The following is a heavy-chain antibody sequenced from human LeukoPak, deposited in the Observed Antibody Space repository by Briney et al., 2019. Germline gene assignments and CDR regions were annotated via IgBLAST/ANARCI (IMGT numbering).Heavy chain of an antibody. CDR1: GGSISSYY. D-gene: IGHD3-3*01. V-gene: IGHV4-4*07. CDR2: IYTSGST. CDR3: ARDDPYGLSDF. Sequence: SETLSLTCTVSGGSISSYYWSWIRQPAGKGLEWIGRIYTSGSTNYNPSLKSRVTMSVDTSKNQFSLELSSVTAADTAIYYCARDDPYGLSDFWGQGTLVTVSS. J-gene: IGHJ4*02.